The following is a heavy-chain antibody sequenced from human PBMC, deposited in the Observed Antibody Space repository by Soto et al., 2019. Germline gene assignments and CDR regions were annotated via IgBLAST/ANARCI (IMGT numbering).Heavy chain of an antibody. V-gene: IGHV1-69*06. CDR2: IIPIFSTP. CDR3: ARGGVQAQGVQYNHYAMDV. D-gene: IGHD4-4*01. Sequence: SVKVSCKASGGTFDRHTINWVRQAPGQGLEWMGGIIPIFSTPKYAQKFQGRVMLTADKSTSTAYMELSSLRYEDTAVYYCARGGVQAQGVQYNHYAMDVWGQGTTVTVSS. CDR1: GGTFDRHT. J-gene: IGHJ6*02.